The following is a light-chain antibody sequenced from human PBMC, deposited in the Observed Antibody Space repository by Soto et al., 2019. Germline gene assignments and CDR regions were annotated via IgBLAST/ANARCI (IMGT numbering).Light chain of an antibody. Sequence: EIVMTQSPATLSVSPGERATLSCRASQSVGSNLAWYQQKPGQVPRLLIYGASTRATGIPDRFSGSGSGTDFTLTISRLEPEDFAVYYCQQYGSSITFGQGTRLEIK. V-gene: IGKV3-20*01. CDR1: QSVGSN. J-gene: IGKJ5*01. CDR3: QQYGSSIT. CDR2: GAS.